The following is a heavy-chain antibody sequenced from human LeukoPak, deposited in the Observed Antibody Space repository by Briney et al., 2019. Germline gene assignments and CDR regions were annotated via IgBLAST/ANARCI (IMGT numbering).Heavy chain of an antibody. V-gene: IGHV3-7*04. D-gene: IGHD6-19*01. Sequence: GGSLRLSCAASGFTFSSYWMSWVRQAPGKGLEWVANIKQDGSEKYYVDSVKGRFTISRDSAKNSLYLQMNSLRAEDTAVYYCARGRIAVAPPRDYYYYGMDVWGQGTTVTVSS. J-gene: IGHJ6*02. CDR1: GFTFSSYW. CDR3: ARGRIAVAPPRDYYYYGMDV. CDR2: IKQDGSEK.